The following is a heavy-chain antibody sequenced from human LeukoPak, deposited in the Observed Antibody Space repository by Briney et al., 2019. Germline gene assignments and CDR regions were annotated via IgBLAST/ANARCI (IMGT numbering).Heavy chain of an antibody. V-gene: IGHV4-59*01. CDR2: IYYSGST. CDR3: ARVMDSSSSSGDY. D-gene: IGHD6-6*01. Sequence: SSETPSLTCTVSGGSISSYYWSWIRQPPGKGLEWIGYIYYSGSTNYNPSLKSRVTISVDTSKNQFPLKLSSVTAADTAVYYCARVMDSSSSSGDYWGQGTLVTVSS. J-gene: IGHJ4*02. CDR1: GGSISSYY.